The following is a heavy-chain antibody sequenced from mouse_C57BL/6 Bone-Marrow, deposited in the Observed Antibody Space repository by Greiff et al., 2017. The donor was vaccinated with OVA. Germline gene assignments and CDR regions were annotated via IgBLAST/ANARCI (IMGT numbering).Heavy chain of an antibody. CDR2: FYPGSGSI. CDR1: GYTFTEYT. J-gene: IGHJ4*01. Sequence: QVQLQQSGAELVKPGASVKLSCKASGYTFTEYTIHWVKQRSGQGLEWIGWFYPGSGSIKYNEKFKDTATLTADKSSSTVYMELSRLTSEDSAVYFWARHEEYYGYDKGSMDYWGQGTSVTVSS. D-gene: IGHD2-2*01. V-gene: IGHV1-62-2*01. CDR3: ARHEEYYGYDKGSMDY.